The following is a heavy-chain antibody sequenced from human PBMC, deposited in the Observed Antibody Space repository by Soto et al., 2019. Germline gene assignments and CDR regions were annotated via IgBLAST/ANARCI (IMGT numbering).Heavy chain of an antibody. Sequence: LQESGPGLVKSSQTLSLTCFVSGYSITAGGYYWSWIRHHPGKGLEWIGSFYSSGSIIYNPSLRSRVSISVDTSSNQFSMSLSSVTAADTARYYCARMYSSGSGWFHPWGQGTLVTVSS. CDR2: FYSSGSI. V-gene: IGHV4-31*03. D-gene: IGHD6-19*01. CDR3: ARMYSSGSGWFHP. J-gene: IGHJ5*02. CDR1: GYSITAGGYY.